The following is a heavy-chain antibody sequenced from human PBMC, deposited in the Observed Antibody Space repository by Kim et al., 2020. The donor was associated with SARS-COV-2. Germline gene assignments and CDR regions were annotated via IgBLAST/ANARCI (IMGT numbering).Heavy chain of an antibody. Sequence: SETLSLTCAVSGGSISSGGYSWSWIRQPPGKGLEWIGYIYHSGSTYYNPSLKSRVTISVDRSKNQFSLKLSSVTAADTAVYYCARDRGGYLDYWGQGTLVTVSS. D-gene: IGHD3-22*01. V-gene: IGHV4-30-2*01. CDR2: IYHSGST. CDR1: GGSISSGGYS. J-gene: IGHJ4*02. CDR3: ARDRGGYLDY.